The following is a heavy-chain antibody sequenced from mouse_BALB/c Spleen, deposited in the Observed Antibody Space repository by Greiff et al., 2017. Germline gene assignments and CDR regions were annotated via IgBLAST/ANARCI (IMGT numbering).Heavy chain of an antibody. J-gene: IGHJ2*01. V-gene: IGHV3-8*02. CDR1: GDSITSGY. Sequence: SGPSLVKPSQTLSLTCSVTGDSITSGYWNWIRKFPGNKLEYMGYISYSGSTYYNPSLKSRISITRDTSKNQYYLQLNSVTTEDTATYYCARGGTTVYYFDYWGQGTTLTVSS. CDR2: ISYSGST. D-gene: IGHD1-1*01. CDR3: ARGGTTVYYFDY.